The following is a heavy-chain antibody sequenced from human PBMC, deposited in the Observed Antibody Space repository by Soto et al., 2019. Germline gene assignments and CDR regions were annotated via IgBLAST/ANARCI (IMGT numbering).Heavy chain of an antibody. CDR3: ASFGDYVGY. CDR1: GGSISSYY. D-gene: IGHD3-10*01. V-gene: IGHV4-59*01. CDR2: IYYRGST. Sequence: SETLSLTCTVSGGSISSYYWSWIRQPPGKGLEWIGYIYYRGSTNYNPSLKSRVNISVDTSKNQFSLKLSSVTAADTAVYYCASFGDYVGYWGQGTLVTVSS. J-gene: IGHJ4*02.